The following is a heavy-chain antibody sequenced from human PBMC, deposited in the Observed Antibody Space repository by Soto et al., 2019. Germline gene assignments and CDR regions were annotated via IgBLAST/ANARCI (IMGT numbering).Heavy chain of an antibody. CDR1: GYTFTSYA. D-gene: IGHD3-3*01. Sequence: ASVKVSCKASGYTFTSYAMHWVRQAPGQRLEWMGWINAGNGNTKYSQKLQGRVTITRDTSASTAYMELSSLRSEDTAVYYCARDYYDFWSGYSNWFDPWGQGTLVTVSS. V-gene: IGHV1-3*01. CDR3: ARDYYDFWSGYSNWFDP. J-gene: IGHJ5*02. CDR2: INAGNGNT.